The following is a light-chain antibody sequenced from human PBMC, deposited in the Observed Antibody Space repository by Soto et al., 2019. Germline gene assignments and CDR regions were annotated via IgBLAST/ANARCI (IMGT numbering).Light chain of an antibody. CDR2: EVR. J-gene: IGLJ1*01. V-gene: IGLV2-14*01. CDR3: SSYTSSSTRV. Sequence: QSALTQPASVSGSAGQSITISCSGTMRDVGAYNLVSWYQQHPGTAPKLIIYEVRNRPSGISSRFSGSRAGNTVSLTISGLQAEDEADYYCSSYTSSSTRVFGTRTKVTVL. CDR1: MRDVGAYNL.